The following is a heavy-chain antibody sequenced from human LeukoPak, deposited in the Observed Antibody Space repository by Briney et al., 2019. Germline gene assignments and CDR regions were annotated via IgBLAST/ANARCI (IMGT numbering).Heavy chain of an antibody. CDR3: ARAFTAAAGLDY. CDR2: IIPIFGTA. Sequence: SVKVSCKASGGTFSSYAISWVRQAPGQGLEWMGGIIPIFGTANYAQKFQGRVTITADESTSTAYMGLSSLRSEDTAVYYCARAFTAAAGLDYWGQGTLVTVSS. CDR1: GGTFSSYA. D-gene: IGHD6-13*01. J-gene: IGHJ4*02. V-gene: IGHV1-69*13.